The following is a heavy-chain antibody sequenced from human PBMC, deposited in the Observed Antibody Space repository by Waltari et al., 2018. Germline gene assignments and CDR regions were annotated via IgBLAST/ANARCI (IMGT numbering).Heavy chain of an antibody. Sequence: EVQLVESGGGLVQPGGSLRLSCAASGFPFSSYAMSWVRQAPGKGLEWVSAISGSGDSTFYADSVKGRFTISRDNSKSMLNLQMNSLRAEDTAVYYCAKGYSYGYHHYYYMDVWGKGTTVTVSS. D-gene: IGHD5-18*01. V-gene: IGHV3-23*04. CDR1: GFPFSSYA. J-gene: IGHJ6*03. CDR3: AKGYSYGYHHYYYMDV. CDR2: ISGSGDST.